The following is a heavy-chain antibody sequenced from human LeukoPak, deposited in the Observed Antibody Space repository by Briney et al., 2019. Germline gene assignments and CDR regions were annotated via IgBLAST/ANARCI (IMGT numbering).Heavy chain of an antibody. CDR3: ARLLGYYGSGSPYGWFDP. Sequence: LSGGSLRLSCTASGFTFSSYTMSWVRQAPGKGLKWVSTISTGGGNTYYADSVKGRFTVSRDDSKNTLYLQMNSLRAEDTAVYYCARLLGYYGSGSPYGWFDPWGQGTLVTVSS. CDR2: ISTGGGNT. D-gene: IGHD3-10*01. CDR1: GFTFSSYT. V-gene: IGHV3-23*01. J-gene: IGHJ5*02.